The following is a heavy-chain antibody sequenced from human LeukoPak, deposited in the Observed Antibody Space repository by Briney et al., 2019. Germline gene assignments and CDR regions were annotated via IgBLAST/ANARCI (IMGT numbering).Heavy chain of an antibody. Sequence: GGSLRLSCAASGFTFSDYYMSWIRQAPGKGLEWVSYISSSGSTIYYADSVKGRFTISRDNAKNSLYLQMNSLRAEDTAVHYCARGPAMYYYDSSGYYYYYYGMDVWGQGTTVTVSS. CDR1: GFTFSDYY. CDR3: ARGPAMYYYDSSGYYYYYYGMDV. V-gene: IGHV3-11*01. D-gene: IGHD3-22*01. J-gene: IGHJ6*02. CDR2: ISSSGSTI.